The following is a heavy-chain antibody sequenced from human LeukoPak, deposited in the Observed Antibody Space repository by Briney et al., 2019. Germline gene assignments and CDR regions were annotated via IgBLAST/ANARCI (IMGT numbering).Heavy chain of an antibody. Sequence: GGSLRLSCAASGFTFSSYDMHWFRHATGKGLEWVSSIGTAGDTYYPGSVKGRFSISRENAKNSLYLQMNSLRAEDTAVYYCASEPFDYWGQGTLVSVPS. CDR2: IGTAGDT. CDR3: ASEPFDY. V-gene: IGHV3-13*01. J-gene: IGHJ4*02. CDR1: GFTFSSYD.